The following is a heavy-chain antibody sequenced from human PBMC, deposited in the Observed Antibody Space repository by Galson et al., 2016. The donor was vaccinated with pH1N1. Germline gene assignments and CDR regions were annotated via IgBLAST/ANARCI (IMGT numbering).Heavy chain of an antibody. CDR1: GFTFGSYA. V-gene: IGHV3-30*04. CDR3: ARERGNWGLDN. Sequence: SLRLSCAASGFTFGSYAMHWVRQAPGKGLEWVAVISYDGRKKLHGDSVKGRFTISRDNSKNTLYLQMNSLRDEDTSIYYCARERGNWGLDNWGQGTLVTVSS. J-gene: IGHJ4*02. D-gene: IGHD7-27*01. CDR2: ISYDGRKK.